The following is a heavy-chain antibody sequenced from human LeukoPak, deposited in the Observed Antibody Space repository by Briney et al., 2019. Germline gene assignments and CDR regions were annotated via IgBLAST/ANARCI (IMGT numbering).Heavy chain of an antibody. CDR2: IYYSGST. CDR3: ARAGKKGSLIRFLEWLPQGWFDP. V-gene: IGHV4-59*01. Sequence: SETLSLTCTVSGGSISSYYWSWIRQPPGKGLEWIGYIYYSGSTNYNPSLKSRVTISVDTSKNQFSLKLSSVPAADTAVYYCARAGKKGSLIRFLEWLPQGWFDPWGQGTLVTVSS. J-gene: IGHJ5*02. CDR1: GGSISSYY. D-gene: IGHD3-3*01.